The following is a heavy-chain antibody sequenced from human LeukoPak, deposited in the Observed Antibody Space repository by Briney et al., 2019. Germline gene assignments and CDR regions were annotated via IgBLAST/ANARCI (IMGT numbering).Heavy chain of an antibody. J-gene: IGHJ6*02. Sequence: PGGSLRLSCAASGFTFSSYDMHWVRQPTGKGLEWVSAIGVAGDTFYAGSVKGRFTISRENAKNALFLQMNSLRAGDTAVYYCTRDRHGMDVWGQGTTVTVPS. CDR1: GFTFSSYD. CDR3: TRDRHGMDV. V-gene: IGHV3-13*01. CDR2: IGVAGDT.